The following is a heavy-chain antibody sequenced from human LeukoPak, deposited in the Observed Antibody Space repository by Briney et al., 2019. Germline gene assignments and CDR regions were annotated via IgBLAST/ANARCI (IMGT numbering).Heavy chain of an antibody. Sequence: GASVKASCKASGYTFTSYDINWVRQATGQGLEWMGWMNPNSGNTGYAQKFQGRVTMTRNTSISTAYMELSSLRSEDTAVYYCARGLRYCSSTSCYPYWGQGTLVTVSS. CDR3: ARGLRYCSSTSCYPY. CDR2: MNPNSGNT. J-gene: IGHJ4*02. V-gene: IGHV1-8*01. D-gene: IGHD2-2*01. CDR1: GYTFTSYD.